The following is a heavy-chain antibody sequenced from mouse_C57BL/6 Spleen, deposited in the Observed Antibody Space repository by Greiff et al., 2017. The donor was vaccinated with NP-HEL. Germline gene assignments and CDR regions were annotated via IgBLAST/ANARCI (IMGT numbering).Heavy chain of an antibody. CDR1: GYSITSGYY. J-gene: IGHJ3*01. D-gene: IGHD2-4*01. CDR2: ISYDGSN. V-gene: IGHV3-6*01. Sequence: EVQLQESGPGLVKPSQSLSLTCSVTGYSITSGYYWNWIRQFPGNKLEWMGYISYDGSNNYNPSLKNRISITRDTSKNQFFLKLNSVTTEDTATYYCASLIYYDYGFAYWGQGTLVTVSA. CDR3: ASLIYYDYGFAY.